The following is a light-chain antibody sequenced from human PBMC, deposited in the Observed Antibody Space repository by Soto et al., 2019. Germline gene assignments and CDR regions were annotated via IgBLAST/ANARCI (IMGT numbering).Light chain of an antibody. Sequence: EIVLTQSPGTLSLSPGERATLSCRASQSVSSSYLAWYQQKPGQAPRLLIYGASSRATGIPDRCSGSGSGTDFTLTISRLEPEDFAVYYCKQYGSSPWTFGQGTKVEIK. V-gene: IGKV3-20*01. CDR3: KQYGSSPWT. J-gene: IGKJ1*01. CDR1: QSVSSSY. CDR2: GAS.